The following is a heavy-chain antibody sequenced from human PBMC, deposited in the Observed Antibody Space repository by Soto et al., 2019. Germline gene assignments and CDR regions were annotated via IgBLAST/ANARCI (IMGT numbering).Heavy chain of an antibody. CDR1: GGSISSYY. J-gene: IGHJ4*02. V-gene: IGHV4-59*01. CDR2: IYYSGST. D-gene: IGHD4-17*01. CDR3: ARVYGDY. Sequence: TLSLTCTVSGGSISSYYWSWIRQPPGKGLEWIGYIYYSGSTNYNPSLESRVIISADTSKNQFSLKLYSVTAADTAVYYCARVYGDYWGQGTLVTVSS.